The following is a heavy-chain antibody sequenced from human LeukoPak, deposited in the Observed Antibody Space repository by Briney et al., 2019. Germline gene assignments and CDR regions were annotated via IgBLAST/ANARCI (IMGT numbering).Heavy chain of an antibody. D-gene: IGHD3-3*01. Sequence: GGSLRLSCAAAGFTFSDFAMHWLRQAPGKGLEYVSTISSNGISPYYGNSVKGRFTISRDNYMNMMYLQMGSLRDDDTAVYYCVRAHSIHDYHYGIDVWGHGTTVTVSS. J-gene: IGHJ6*02. CDR3: VRAHSIHDYHYGIDV. V-gene: IGHV3-64*01. CDR2: ISSNGISP. CDR1: GFTFSDFA.